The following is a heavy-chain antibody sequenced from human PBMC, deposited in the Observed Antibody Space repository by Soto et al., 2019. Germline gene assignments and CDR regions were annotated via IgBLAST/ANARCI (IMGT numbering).Heavy chain of an antibody. CDR1: SGSISSSNW. V-gene: IGHV4-4*02. CDR2: IYHSGST. D-gene: IGHD6-25*01. J-gene: IGHJ4*02. CDR3: ARVDSSAAGSFDY. Sequence: QVQLQESGPGLVKPSGTLSLPCAVSSGSISSSNWWRWVRQPPGKGLEWIGEIYHSGSTIYNPPLKSRVTISVDKSKNQFSLKLSSVTAADTAVYYCARVDSSAAGSFDYWGQGTLVTVSS.